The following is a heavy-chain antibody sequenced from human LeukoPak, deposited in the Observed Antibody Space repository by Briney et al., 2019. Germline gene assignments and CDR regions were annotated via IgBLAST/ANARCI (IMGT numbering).Heavy chain of an antibody. V-gene: IGHV3-30*04. J-gene: IGHJ3*02. D-gene: IGHD5-18*01. Sequence: GGSLRLSCAASGFTFSSYAMHWVRQAPGKGLEWVAVISYDGSNKYYADSVKGRFTISRDNSKNTLYLQMNSLGAEDTAVYYCARWIQLWLRENDAFDIWDQGTMVTVSS. CDR1: GFTFSSYA. CDR3: ARWIQLWLRENDAFDI. CDR2: ISYDGSNK.